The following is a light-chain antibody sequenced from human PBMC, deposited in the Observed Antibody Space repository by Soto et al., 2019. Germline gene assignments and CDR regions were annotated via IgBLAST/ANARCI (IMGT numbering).Light chain of an antibody. Sequence: DIQMSQSPSTLSASVGDTVTISCRASRSLTRWVAWYQQKPGKAPELLIYETSILQSGVPSRFSAGGSGTDFTLTISGLQPDDIATYYCQQYSTFWTFGQGTRVELK. CDR2: ETS. CDR3: QQYSTFWT. CDR1: RSLTRW. V-gene: IGKV1-5*03. J-gene: IGKJ1*01.